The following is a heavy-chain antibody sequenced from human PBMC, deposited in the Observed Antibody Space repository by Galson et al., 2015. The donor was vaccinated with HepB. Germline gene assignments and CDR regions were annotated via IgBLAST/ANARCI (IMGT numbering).Heavy chain of an antibody. Sequence: SLRLSCAGSGFTFSRNAMHWVRQAPGKGLEWVAVISFDGSNKHYADSVKGRFTISRDNFRNTLYLQMNSLRAEDTAVYYCTRGVVVAEHNWFDPWGQGTPVTVSS. CDR1: GFTFSRNA. D-gene: IGHD2-15*01. V-gene: IGHV3-30-3*01. CDR3: TRGVVVAEHNWFDP. CDR2: ISFDGSNK. J-gene: IGHJ5*02.